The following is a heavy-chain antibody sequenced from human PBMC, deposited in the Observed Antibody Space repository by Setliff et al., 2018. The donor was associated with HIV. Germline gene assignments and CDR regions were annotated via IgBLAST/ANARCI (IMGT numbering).Heavy chain of an antibody. D-gene: IGHD5-18*01. Sequence: ASVKVSCKASGGTFSSYAISWVRQAPGQGLEWMGGIIPISGTADYAQKFQGRVTITADESTSTAYMEVVSLRPEDTAVYFCARDQISAYSYGGEVYYYYMDVWGKGTTVTVSS. CDR3: ARDQISAYSYGGEVYYYYMDV. V-gene: IGHV1-69*13. J-gene: IGHJ6*03. CDR2: IIPISGTA. CDR1: GGTFSSYA.